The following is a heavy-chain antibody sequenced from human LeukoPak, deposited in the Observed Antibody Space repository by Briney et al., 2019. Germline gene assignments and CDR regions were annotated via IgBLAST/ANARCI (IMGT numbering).Heavy chain of an antibody. CDR2: IWYDGSDK. J-gene: IGHJ4*02. Sequence: GGSLRLSCAASGFTFSNYDMHWVRQAPGKGLEWVSLIWYDGSDKYYADSVKGRFTISRDNSKNTLYLQMNTLRAEDTAVYYCARVRGVDFEYWGQGTLVTVSS. CDR3: ARVRGVDFEY. V-gene: IGHV3-33*01. CDR1: GFTFSNYD. D-gene: IGHD3-10*01.